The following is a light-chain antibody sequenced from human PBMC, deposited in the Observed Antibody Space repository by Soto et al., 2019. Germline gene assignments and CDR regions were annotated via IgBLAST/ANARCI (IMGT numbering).Light chain of an antibody. V-gene: IGLV2-14*01. CDR1: SSDVGNYNY. Sequence: QSALTQSASVSGSPGQSITISCTGTSSDVGNYNYVSWYQQRPGEVPKLIIFNVNNRPSGVSNRFSGSKSGNTASLTISGLQAEDEADYYCSSFTSSTTYVFGTGTKVTVL. CDR2: NVN. J-gene: IGLJ1*01. CDR3: SSFTSSTTYV.